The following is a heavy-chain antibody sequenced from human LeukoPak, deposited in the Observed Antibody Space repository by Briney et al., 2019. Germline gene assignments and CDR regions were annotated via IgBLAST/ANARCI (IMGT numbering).Heavy chain of an antibody. V-gene: IGHV5-51*01. CDR3: ARKPSGSYGYYYGMDV. CDR2: IYPGDSDT. CDR1: GYSFTSYW. Sequence: GESLKISCKGSGYSFTSYWIGWVRQMPGKGLEWMEIIYPGDSDTRYSPSFQGQVTISADKSISTAYLQWSSLKASDTAMYYCARKPSGSYGYYYGMDVWGQGTTVTVSS. D-gene: IGHD1-26*01. J-gene: IGHJ6*02.